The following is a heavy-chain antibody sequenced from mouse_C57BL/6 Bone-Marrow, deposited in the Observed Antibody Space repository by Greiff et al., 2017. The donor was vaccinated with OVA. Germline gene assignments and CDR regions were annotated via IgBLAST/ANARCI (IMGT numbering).Heavy chain of an antibody. CDR1: GFSLTSYG. Sequence: QVQLKQSGPGLVQPSQSLSITCTVSGFSLTSYGVHWVRQSPGKGLEWLGVIWSGGSTDYNAAFISRLSISKDNSKSQVFFKMNSLQADDTAIYYCARSYYYGSSSLAYWGQGTLVTVSA. J-gene: IGHJ3*01. CDR3: ARSYYYGSSSLAY. V-gene: IGHV2-2*01. D-gene: IGHD1-1*01. CDR2: IWSGGST.